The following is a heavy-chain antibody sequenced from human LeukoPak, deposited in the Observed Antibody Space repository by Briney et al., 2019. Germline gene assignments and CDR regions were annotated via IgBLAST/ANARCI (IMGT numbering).Heavy chain of an antibody. J-gene: IGHJ4*02. CDR2: INAGNGNT. D-gene: IGHD3-22*01. CDR3: ARDQGQSGITMIVVVTGFDY. Sequence: GASVKVSCKASGYTFTSYYMHWVRQAPGQRLEWMGWINAGNGNTKYSQKFQGRVTITRDTSASTAYMELSSLRSEDTAVYYCARDQGQSGITMIVVVTGFDYWGQGTLVTVSS. CDR1: GYTFTSYY. V-gene: IGHV1-3*01.